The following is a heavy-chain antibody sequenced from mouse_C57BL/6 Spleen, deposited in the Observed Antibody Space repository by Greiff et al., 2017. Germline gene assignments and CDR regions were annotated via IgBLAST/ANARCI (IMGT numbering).Heavy chain of an antibody. Sequence: EVKLMESEGGLVQPGSSMKLSCTASGFTFSDYYMAWVRQVPEKGLEWVANINYDGSSTYYLDSLKSRFIISRDNAKNILYLQMSSLKSEDTATYYCAREDGSSTGYFDYWGQGTTLTVSS. CDR2: INYDGSST. CDR3: AREDGSSTGYFDY. J-gene: IGHJ2*01. D-gene: IGHD1-1*01. CDR1: GFTFSDYY. V-gene: IGHV5-16*01.